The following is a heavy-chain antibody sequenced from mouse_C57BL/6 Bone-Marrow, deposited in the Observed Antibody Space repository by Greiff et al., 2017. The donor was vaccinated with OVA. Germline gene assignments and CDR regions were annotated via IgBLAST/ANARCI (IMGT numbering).Heavy chain of an antibody. CDR3: ARGPPHYGNYVLYAMDY. CDR1: GFTFSDYY. CDR2: INYDGSST. J-gene: IGHJ4*01. Sequence: EVKVVESEGGLVQPGSSMKLSCTASGFTFSDYYMAWVRQVPEKGLEWVANINYDGSSTYYLDSLKSRFIISRDNARNILYLQMSSLKSEDTATYYCARGPPHYGNYVLYAMDYWGQGTSVTVSS. D-gene: IGHD2-1*01. V-gene: IGHV5-16*01.